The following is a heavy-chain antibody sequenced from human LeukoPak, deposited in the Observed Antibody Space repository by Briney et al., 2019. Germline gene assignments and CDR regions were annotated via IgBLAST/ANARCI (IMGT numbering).Heavy chain of an antibody. J-gene: IGHJ4*02. CDR1: GFTFSSYD. D-gene: IGHD1-26*01. CDR2: IGVAANT. V-gene: IGHV3-13*01. Sequence: GGSLRLSWAASGFTFSSYDMHWVRQATGKGREWVSAIGVAANTFYSGSVKGGFTISRENAKNSLYLLMSSLRAEDTAMYYCARQNTPHGNFDYWGQGTLVTVSS. CDR3: ARQNTPHGNFDY.